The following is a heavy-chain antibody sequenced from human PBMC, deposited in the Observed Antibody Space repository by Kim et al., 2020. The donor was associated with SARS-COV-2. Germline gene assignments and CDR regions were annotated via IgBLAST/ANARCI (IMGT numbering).Heavy chain of an antibody. CDR1: GYSFTSYW. D-gene: IGHD2-2*02. CDR2: IDPSDSYT. CDR3: ASLCSSTSCYTEGGY. Sequence: GESLKISCKGSGYSFTSYWISWVRQMPGKGLEWKGRIDPSDSYTNYSPSFQGHVTIAADKSISTAYLQWSSLKASDTAMYYCASLCSSTSCYTEGGYWGQGTLVTVSS. V-gene: IGHV5-10-1*01. J-gene: IGHJ4*02.